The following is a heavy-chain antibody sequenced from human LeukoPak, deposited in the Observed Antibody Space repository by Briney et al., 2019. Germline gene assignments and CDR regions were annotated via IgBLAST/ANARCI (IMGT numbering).Heavy chain of an antibody. Sequence: GESLRLSCAASGFTFSSYGMHWVRQAPGKGLEWVAVISYDGSNKYYADSVKGRFTISRDNSKNTLYLQMNSLRAEDTAVYYCAKAAYYDSSGYQHWGQGTLVTVSS. V-gene: IGHV3-30*18. CDR1: GFTFSSYG. CDR3: AKAAYYDSSGYQH. D-gene: IGHD3-22*01. CDR2: ISYDGSNK. J-gene: IGHJ4*02.